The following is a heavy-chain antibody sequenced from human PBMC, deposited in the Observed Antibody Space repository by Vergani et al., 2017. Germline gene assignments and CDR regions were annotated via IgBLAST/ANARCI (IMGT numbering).Heavy chain of an antibody. CDR3: AKASDYGDFHWYFDL. D-gene: IGHD4-17*01. CDR1: GFTFSSYA. Sequence: EVQLLESGGGLVQPGGSLRLSCAASGFTFSSYAMSWVRQAPGKGLEWVSAISGSGGSTYYADSVKGRFTISRDNSKNTLYLQMNSLRAGDTAVYYCAKASDYGDFHWYFDLWGRGTLVTVSS. J-gene: IGHJ2*01. V-gene: IGHV3-23*01. CDR2: ISGSGGST.